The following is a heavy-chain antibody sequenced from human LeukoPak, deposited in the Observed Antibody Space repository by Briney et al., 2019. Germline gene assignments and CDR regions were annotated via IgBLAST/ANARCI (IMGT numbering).Heavy chain of an antibody. CDR3: AKLGPSLDYGDYYYFDY. CDR1: GFTFSSYA. CDR2: ISWNSGSI. V-gene: IGHV3-9*01. J-gene: IGHJ4*02. Sequence: GGSLRLSCAASGFTFSSYAMSWVRQAPGKGLEWVSGISWNSGSIGYADSVKGRFTISRDNAKNSLYLQMNSLRAEDTALYYCAKLGPSLDYGDYYYFDYWGQGTLVTVSS. D-gene: IGHD4-17*01.